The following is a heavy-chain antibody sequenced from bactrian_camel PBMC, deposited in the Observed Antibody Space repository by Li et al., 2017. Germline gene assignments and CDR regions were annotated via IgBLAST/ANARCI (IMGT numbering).Heavy chain of an antibody. J-gene: IGHJ4*01. V-gene: IGHV3S63*01. D-gene: IGHD6*01. Sequence: HVQLVESGGGSVQAGGSLKLSRTVSGYIWDGWWMAWFRQAPGKEREVVARLDTGYTGNFYADSVKGRFTISQDSARNTVYLQMNNLQPEDTATYYCAEGRGSRGEHCYSLNYWGQGTQVTVS. CDR1: GYIWDGWW. CDR2: LDTGYTGN. CDR3: AEGRGSRGEHCYSLNY.